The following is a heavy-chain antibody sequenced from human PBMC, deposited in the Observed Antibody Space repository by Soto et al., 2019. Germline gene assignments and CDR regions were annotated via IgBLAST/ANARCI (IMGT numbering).Heavy chain of an antibody. Sequence: ASETLSLTCAFSGYSISRGYYWGWIRQPPGKGLEWIGSIYHSGSTYYNPSLKSRVTISVDTSKNQFSLKLSSVTAADTAVYYCASALYYYDSSGLILSFDYWGQGTLVTVSS. CDR3: ASALYYYDSSGLILSFDY. D-gene: IGHD3-22*01. CDR2: IYHSGST. J-gene: IGHJ4*02. V-gene: IGHV4-38-2*01. CDR1: GYSISRGYY.